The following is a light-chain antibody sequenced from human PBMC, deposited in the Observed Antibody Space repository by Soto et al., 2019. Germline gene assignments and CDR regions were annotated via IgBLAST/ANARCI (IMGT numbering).Light chain of an antibody. CDR3: CSYAGSSTYV. CDR2: EAS. Sequence: QSALTQPASVSGSPGQSITISCTGTSSNVGSYILVSWYQQHPGKAPKLMIYEASKRPSGVSNRFSGSKSGNTASLTISGLQAEDEGGYYCCSYAGSSTYVFGGGTKLTVL. CDR1: SSNVGSYIL. V-gene: IGLV2-23*01. J-gene: IGLJ2*01.